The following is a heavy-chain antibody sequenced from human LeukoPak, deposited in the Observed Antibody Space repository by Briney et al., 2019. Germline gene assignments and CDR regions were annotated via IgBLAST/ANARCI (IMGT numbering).Heavy chain of an antibody. CDR1: GFTVRNNY. D-gene: IGHD3-22*01. J-gene: IGHJ2*01. V-gene: IGHV3-66*01. Sequence: GGSLRLSCAVSGFTVRNNYMSWVRQAPGKGLEWVSFIHSGGTTNYADSVKGRFTISRDNVKYTLYLQMNSLRAEDTAVYYCARDENGYDSRGYYYRYFDLWGRGTLVIVSS. CDR2: IHSGGTT. CDR3: ARDENGYDSRGYYYRYFDL.